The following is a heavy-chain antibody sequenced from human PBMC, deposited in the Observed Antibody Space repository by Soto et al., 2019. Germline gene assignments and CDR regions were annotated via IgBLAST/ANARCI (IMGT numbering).Heavy chain of an antibody. CDR1: GDSITTKNW. V-gene: IGHV4-4*02. CDR3: ARDAAVAGASDRFDY. CDR2: VYHTGRT. J-gene: IGHJ4*01. Sequence: SYTLTLTCEVCGDSITTKNWWSWFRQPPGKGLEWIGEVYHTGRTNYNPSLKSRVTMSVDTSKNQFFLELTSVTAADTAIYYCARDAAVAGASDRFDYWGHATLVTAS. D-gene: IGHD6-19*01.